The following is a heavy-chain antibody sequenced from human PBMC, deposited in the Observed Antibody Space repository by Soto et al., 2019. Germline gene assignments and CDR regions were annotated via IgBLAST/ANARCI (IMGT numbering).Heavy chain of an antibody. CDR1: GFTFSSYA. D-gene: IGHD4-17*01. J-gene: IGHJ2*01. Sequence: QVQLVESGGGVVQPGRSLRLSCAASGFTFSSYAMHWVRQAPGKGLEWVAVISYDGSNKYYADSVKGRFTISRDNSKNTLYLQMNSLRAEDTAVYYCARADGDYSYFDLWGRGTLVTVSS. CDR2: ISYDGSNK. V-gene: IGHV3-30-3*01. CDR3: ARADGDYSYFDL.